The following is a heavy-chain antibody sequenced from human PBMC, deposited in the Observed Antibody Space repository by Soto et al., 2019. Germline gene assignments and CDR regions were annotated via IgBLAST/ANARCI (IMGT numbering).Heavy chain of an antibody. D-gene: IGHD4-17*01. Sequence: GGSLRLSCAASGFTFSSYAMHWVRQAPGKGLEWVAVISYDGSNKYYADSVKGRFTISRDNSKNTLYLQMNSLRAEDTAVYYCATDYDYGDYTLGYWGQGTLVTVSS. V-gene: IGHV3-30-3*01. CDR2: ISYDGSNK. J-gene: IGHJ4*02. CDR3: ATDYDYGDYTLGY. CDR1: GFTFSSYA.